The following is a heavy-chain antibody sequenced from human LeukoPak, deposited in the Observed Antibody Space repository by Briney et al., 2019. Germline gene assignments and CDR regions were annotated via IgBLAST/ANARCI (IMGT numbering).Heavy chain of an antibody. CDR2: ISSSSSYI. J-gene: IGHJ6*03. V-gene: IGHV3-21*01. CDR3: ARDEGYTYGNFHYYYMDV. Sequence: GGSLRLSCAASGFTFSSYSMNWVRQAPGKGLEWVSSISSSSSYIYYADSVKGRFTISRDNAKNSLYLQMNSLRAEDTAVYYCARDEGYTYGNFHYYYMDVWGKGTTVTVSS. D-gene: IGHD5-18*01. CDR1: GFTFSSYS.